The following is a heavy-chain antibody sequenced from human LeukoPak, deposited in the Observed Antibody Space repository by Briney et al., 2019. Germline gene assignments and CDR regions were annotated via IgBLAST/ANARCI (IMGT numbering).Heavy chain of an antibody. V-gene: IGHV3-74*01. CDR2: INGDGSST. D-gene: IGHD3-10*01. Sequence: GGSLRLSCAASGFTFSSYWMHWVRQAPGKGLVWVSRINGDGSSTSYADSVKGRFTISRDNAKNTLYLQMNSLRAEDTAVYYCARDRILYGSGSYYMGQNYDAFDIWGQGTMVTVSS. J-gene: IGHJ3*02. CDR1: GFTFSSYW. CDR3: ARDRILYGSGSYYMGQNYDAFDI.